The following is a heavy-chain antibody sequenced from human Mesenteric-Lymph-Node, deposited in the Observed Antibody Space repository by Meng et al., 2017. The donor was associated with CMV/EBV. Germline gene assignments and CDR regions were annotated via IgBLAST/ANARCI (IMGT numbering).Heavy chain of an antibody. D-gene: IGHD4-17*01. J-gene: IGHJ5*02. V-gene: IGHV3-66*01. CDR3: AREDDYVEGFDP. CDR2: ISGGGGT. Sequence: SCVASGFTFSSYAMSWVRQAPGKGLEWVSDISGGGGTYYADSVRGRFTISRDNSKNTLYLQMNSLRAEDTAMYYCAREDDYVEGFDPWGQGTLVTVSS. CDR1: GFTFSSYA.